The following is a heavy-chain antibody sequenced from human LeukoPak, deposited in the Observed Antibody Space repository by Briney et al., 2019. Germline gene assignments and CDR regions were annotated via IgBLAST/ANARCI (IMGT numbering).Heavy chain of an antibody. Sequence: PSETLSLTCAVYGGSFSGYYWSWIRQPPGKGLEWIGEINHSGSTNYNPSLKSRVTISVGTSKNQFSLKLSSATAADTAVYYCARAARITIFGVVKYYYGMDVWGQGTTVTVSS. V-gene: IGHV4-34*01. D-gene: IGHD3-3*01. CDR1: GGSFSGYY. CDR3: ARAARITIFGVVKYYYGMDV. CDR2: INHSGST. J-gene: IGHJ6*02.